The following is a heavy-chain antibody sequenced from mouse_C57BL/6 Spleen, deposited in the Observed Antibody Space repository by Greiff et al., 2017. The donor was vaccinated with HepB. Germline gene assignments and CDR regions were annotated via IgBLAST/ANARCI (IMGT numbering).Heavy chain of an antibody. CDR2: ISSGSSTI. CDR1: GFTFSDYG. CDR3: ARCYGSSPRYAMDY. J-gene: IGHJ4*01. V-gene: IGHV5-17*01. D-gene: IGHD1-1*01. Sequence: EVMLVESGGGLVKPGGSLKLSCAASGFTFSDYGMHWVRQAPEKGLEWVAYISSGSSTIYYADTVKGRFTISRDNAKNTLFLQMTSLRSEDTAMYYCARCYGSSPRYAMDYWGQGTSVTVSS.